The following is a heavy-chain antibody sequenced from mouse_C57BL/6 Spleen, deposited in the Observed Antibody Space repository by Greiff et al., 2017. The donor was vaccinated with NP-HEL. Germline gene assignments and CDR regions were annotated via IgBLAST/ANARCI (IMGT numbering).Heavy chain of an antibody. CDR2: IDPSDSYT. CDR1: GYTFTSYW. Sequence: QVQLKQPGAELVMPGASVKLSCKASGYTFTSYWMHWVKQRPGQGLEWIGEIDPSDSYTNYNQKFKGKSTLTVDKSSSTAYMQLSSLTSEDSAVYYCARSNDFAYWGQGTLVTVSA. J-gene: IGHJ3*01. V-gene: IGHV1-69*01. CDR3: ARSNDFAY.